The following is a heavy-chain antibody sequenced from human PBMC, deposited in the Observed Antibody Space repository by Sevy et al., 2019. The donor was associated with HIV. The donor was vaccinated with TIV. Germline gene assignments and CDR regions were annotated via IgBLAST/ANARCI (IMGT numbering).Heavy chain of an antibody. Sequence: GGSLRLSCAASGFTFSDYYMSWIRQAPGKGLEWVSYFSNSGGTTYYEDSFKGRFTISRDNAKNSLYLQMKSLRAEDTAVYYCARITGWRFDYWGQGTLVTVSS. J-gene: IGHJ4*02. D-gene: IGHD6-19*01. CDR1: GFTFSDYY. CDR2: FSNSGGTT. CDR3: ARITGWRFDY. V-gene: IGHV3-11*04.